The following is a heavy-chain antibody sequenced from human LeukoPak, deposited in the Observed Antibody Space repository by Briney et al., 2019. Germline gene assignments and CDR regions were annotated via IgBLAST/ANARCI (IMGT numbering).Heavy chain of an antibody. CDR3: ARAAGYSSSSPYYYYYYMDV. J-gene: IGHJ6*03. CDR2: INHSGST. V-gene: IGHV4-34*01. D-gene: IGHD6-6*01. Sequence: SETLSLTCAVYGGSFSGYYWSWIRQPPGKGLEWIGEINHSGSTNYNPSLKSRVTISVDTSKNQFSLKLSSVTAADTAVYYCARAAGYSSSSPYYYYYYMDVWGKGTTVTVSS. CDR1: GGSFSGYY.